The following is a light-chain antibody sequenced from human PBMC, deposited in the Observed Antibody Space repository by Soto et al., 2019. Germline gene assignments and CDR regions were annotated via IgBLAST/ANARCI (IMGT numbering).Light chain of an antibody. V-gene: IGKV1-27*01. CDR3: QKYNSAPRT. J-gene: IGKJ5*01. Sequence: DIPMTQSPSSLSASVGDRVTITCRASQGISNYLAWYQQKPGKVPKLLIYAASTLQSGVPSRFSGSGSGTEFTLTISSLQPADVATYYCQKYNSAPRTFGQGTRLEIK. CDR1: QGISNY. CDR2: AAS.